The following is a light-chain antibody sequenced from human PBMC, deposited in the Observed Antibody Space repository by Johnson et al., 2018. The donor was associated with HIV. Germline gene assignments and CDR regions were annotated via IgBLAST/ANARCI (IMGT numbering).Light chain of an antibody. CDR1: SSNIGNNY. CDR3: GTWDSSLSVNYV. J-gene: IGLJ1*01. CDR2: ENN. Sequence: QSVLTQPPSVSAAPGQKVTISCSGSSSNIGNNYVSWYQQIPGTAPKLLIYENNKRPSGIPDRFSGSKSGTSATLGITGPQTGDAADYYCGTWDSSLSVNYVFGTGTKVTVL. V-gene: IGLV1-51*02.